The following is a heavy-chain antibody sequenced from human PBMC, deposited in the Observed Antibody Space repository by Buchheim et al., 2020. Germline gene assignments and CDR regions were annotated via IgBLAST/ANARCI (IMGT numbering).Heavy chain of an antibody. CDR1: GFTFSDYY. Sequence: QVQLVESGGGLVKPGGSLRLSCAASGFTFSDYYMSWIRQAPGKGLEWVSYISSSSSYTKYADSVKGRFTISRDTAKYQLDMQMNSLRAEDTAVYYCARDIFSGRAFDIWGQGT. CDR3: ARDIFSGRAFDI. CDR2: ISSSSSYT. J-gene: IGHJ3*02. V-gene: IGHV3-11*06. D-gene: IGHD3-9*01.